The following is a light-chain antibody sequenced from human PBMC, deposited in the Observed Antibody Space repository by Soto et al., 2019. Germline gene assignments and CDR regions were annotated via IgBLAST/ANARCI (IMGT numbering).Light chain of an antibody. J-gene: IGKJ1*01. V-gene: IGKV3-20*01. CDR3: QQYDNAPPWT. Sequence: EVVLTQSPGPLSLSPGERATLSCRASHNVDSRYLAWYQQKPGQAPRLVIFGASTRAPGIPDRFSGSGSGTDFTLTINRLEPEDFAVYYCQQYDNAPPWTFGPGTKVEI. CDR2: GAS. CDR1: HNVDSRY.